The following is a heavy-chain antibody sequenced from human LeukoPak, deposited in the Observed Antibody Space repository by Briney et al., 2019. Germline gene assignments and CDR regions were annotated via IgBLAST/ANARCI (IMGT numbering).Heavy chain of an antibody. J-gene: IGHJ4*02. D-gene: IGHD5-12*01. Sequence: GASVKVSCKASGYTFTSYGISWVRQAPGQGLEWMGWISAYNGNTNYAQKLQGRVTITRDTSASTAYMELSSLRSEDTAVYYCASGYSGYDSDPYFDYWGQGTLVTVSS. CDR2: ISAYNGNT. CDR3: ASGYSGYDSDPYFDY. CDR1: GYTFTSYG. V-gene: IGHV1-18*01.